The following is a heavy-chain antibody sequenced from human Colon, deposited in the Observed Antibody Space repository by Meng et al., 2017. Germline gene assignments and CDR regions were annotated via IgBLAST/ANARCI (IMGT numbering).Heavy chain of an antibody. CDR2: IYHSGTT. CDR1: GGSISSSKW. D-gene: IGHD2-2*01. Sequence: QVQLQESGPGLVKPSGTLSLTCAVSGGSISSSKWWSWFRQAPGKGLEWIGEIYHSGTTNYNPSLESRVTISVDTSKNQFSLNLTSVTAADTAVYYCARVGVVTQVLDYWGQGTVVTVSS. V-gene: IGHV4-4*02. CDR3: ARVGVVTQVLDY. J-gene: IGHJ4*02.